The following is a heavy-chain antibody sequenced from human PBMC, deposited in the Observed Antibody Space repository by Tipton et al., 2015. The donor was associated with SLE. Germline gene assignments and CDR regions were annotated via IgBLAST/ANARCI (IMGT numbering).Heavy chain of an antibody. CDR2: IYYSGST. V-gene: IGHV4-30-4*01. Sequence: LRFSCTVSGGSISSGDYYWSWIRQPPGKGLEWLGHIYYSGSTYYNPSLKSRVTISVDTSKNQFSLKLSSVTAADTAVYYCARSFYDAFDIWGQGTMVTVSS. CDR3: ARSFYDAFDI. CDR1: GGSISSGDYY. D-gene: IGHD2/OR15-2a*01. J-gene: IGHJ3*02.